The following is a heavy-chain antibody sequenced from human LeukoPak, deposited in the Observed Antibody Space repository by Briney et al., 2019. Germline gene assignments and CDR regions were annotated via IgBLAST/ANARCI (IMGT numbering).Heavy chain of an antibody. CDR3: ARHRAYSSSSPFDY. CDR2: IYSSGNT. CDR1: GGSISSHY. V-gene: IGHV4-4*07. J-gene: IGHJ4*02. D-gene: IGHD6-6*01. Sequence: SETLSLTCTVSGGSISSHYWSWIRQPAGKGLEWIGRIYSSGNTNHNPSLKSRVTMSVDMSKNQFSLRLSSVTAADTAVYYCARHRAYSSSSPFDYWGQGTLVTVSS.